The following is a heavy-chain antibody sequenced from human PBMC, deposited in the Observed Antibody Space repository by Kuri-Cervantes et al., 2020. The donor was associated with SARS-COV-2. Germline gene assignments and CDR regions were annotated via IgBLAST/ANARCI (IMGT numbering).Heavy chain of an antibody. V-gene: IGHV3-15*07. D-gene: IGHD5-18*01. CDR2: IKSKTDGGTT. J-gene: IGHJ6*02. Sequence: GESLKIPCAASGFTFRNGWMNWVRQAPGKGLEWVGRIKSKTDGGTTDYAAPVKGRFTISRDDSKNTLYLQMNSLKTEDTAVYYCTTVGTGYSYGFDYYGMDVWGQGTTVTVSS. CDR3: TTVGTGYSYGFDYYGMDV. CDR1: GFTFRNGW.